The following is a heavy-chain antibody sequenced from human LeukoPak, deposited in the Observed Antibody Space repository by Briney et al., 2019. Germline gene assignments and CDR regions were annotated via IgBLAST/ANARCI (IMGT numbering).Heavy chain of an antibody. D-gene: IGHD2-2*01. CDR2: IYYSGST. CDR1: SGSISSGGYY. Sequence: SETLSLTCTVSSGSISSGGYYWSWIRQHPGKGLEWIGYIYYSGSTYYNPSLKSRVTISVDTSKNQFSLKLSSVTAADTAVYYCARGTPARVDYWGQGTLVTVSS. J-gene: IGHJ4*02. CDR3: ARGTPARVDY. V-gene: IGHV4-31*03.